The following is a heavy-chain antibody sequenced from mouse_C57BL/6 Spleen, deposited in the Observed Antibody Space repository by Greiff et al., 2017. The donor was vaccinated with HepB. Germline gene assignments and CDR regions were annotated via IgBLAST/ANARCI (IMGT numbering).Heavy chain of an antibody. CDR1: GYTFTSYW. Sequence: VQLQQPGAELVRPGPSVKLSCKASGYTFTSYWMHWVKQRPGQGLEWIGVIDPSDSYTNYNQKFKGKATLTVDTSSSTAYMQLSSLTSEDSAVYYCARSAYDYYWYFDVWGTGTTVTVSS. V-gene: IGHV1-59*01. CDR3: ARSAYDYYWYFDV. D-gene: IGHD2-4*01. CDR2: IDPSDSYT. J-gene: IGHJ1*03.